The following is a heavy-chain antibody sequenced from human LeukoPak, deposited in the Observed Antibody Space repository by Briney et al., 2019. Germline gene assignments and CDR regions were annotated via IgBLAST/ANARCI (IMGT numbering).Heavy chain of an antibody. CDR2: INHSGST. J-gene: IGHJ5*02. CDR3: AREIDIAARRGRFDP. CDR1: GGSFSGYY. Sequence: KSSETLSLTCAVYGGSFSGYYWSWIRQPPGKGLEWIGEINHSGSTNYNPSLKSRVTISVDTSKNQFSLKLSSVTAADTAVYYCAREIDIAARRGRFDPWGQGTLVTASS. D-gene: IGHD6-6*01. V-gene: IGHV4-34*01.